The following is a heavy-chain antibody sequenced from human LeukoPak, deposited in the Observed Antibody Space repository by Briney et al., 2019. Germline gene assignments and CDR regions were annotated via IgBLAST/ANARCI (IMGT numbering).Heavy chain of an antibody. J-gene: IGHJ4*02. Sequence: PSETLSLTCTVSGGSISSSSYYWGWIRQPPGKGLEWIVSIYYSGSTYYNPSLKSRVTISVDTSKTQFSLKLSSVTAADTAVYYCARLGDIVATIGGGFDYWGQGTLVTVSS. CDR3: ARLGDIVATIGGGFDY. D-gene: IGHD5-12*01. CDR1: GGSISSSSYY. CDR2: IYYSGST. V-gene: IGHV4-39*01.